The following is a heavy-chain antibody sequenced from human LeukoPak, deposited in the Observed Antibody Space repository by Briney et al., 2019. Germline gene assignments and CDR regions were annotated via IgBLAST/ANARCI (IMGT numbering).Heavy chain of an antibody. CDR2: INHSGST. CDR1: GGSFSGYY. D-gene: IGHD2-8*01. V-gene: IGHV4-34*01. J-gene: IGHJ4*02. Sequence: SETLSLTCAVYGGSFSGYYWSWIRQPPGKGLEWIGEINHSGSTDYNPSLKSRVTISVDTSKNQFSLKLSSVTAADTAVYYCARLTPPNNCINAVCYHGLFDYWGQGTLVTVSS. CDR3: ARLTPPNNCINAVCYHGLFDY.